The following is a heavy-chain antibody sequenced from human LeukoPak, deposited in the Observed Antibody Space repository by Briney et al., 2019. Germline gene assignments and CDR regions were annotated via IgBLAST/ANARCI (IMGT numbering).Heavy chain of an antibody. D-gene: IGHD6-13*01. CDR1: GYTFTGYY. CDR3: ARDFALWSGNIAAAGTKYYFDY. Sequence: ASVKVSCKASGYTFTGYYMHWVRQAPGQGREWMGWINPNSGGTNYAQKFQGRVTMTRDTSISTAYMELSRLRSDDTAVYYCARDFALWSGNIAAAGTKYYFDYWGQGTLVTVSS. CDR2: INPNSGGT. J-gene: IGHJ4*02. V-gene: IGHV1-2*02.